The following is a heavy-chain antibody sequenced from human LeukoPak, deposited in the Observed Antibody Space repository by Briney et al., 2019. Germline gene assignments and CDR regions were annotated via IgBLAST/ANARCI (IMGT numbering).Heavy chain of an antibody. CDR3: ASGYCSGGSCYPGYYFDY. CDR2: IIPIFGTA. D-gene: IGHD2-15*01. Sequence: ASVKVSCKASGGTFSSYAISWVRQAPGQGLEWMGRIIPIFGTANYAQKFQGRLTITTDESTSTVYMELRSLRSEDTAVYYCASGYCSGGSCYPGYYFDYWGQGTLVTVSS. V-gene: IGHV1-69*05. CDR1: GGTFSSYA. J-gene: IGHJ4*02.